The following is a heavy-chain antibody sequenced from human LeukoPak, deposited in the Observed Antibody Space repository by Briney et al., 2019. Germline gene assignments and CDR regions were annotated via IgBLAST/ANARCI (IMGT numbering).Heavy chain of an antibody. CDR3: ARSITMIVTFDP. CDR2: IYYSGST. Sequence: SQTLSLTCTVSGGSISSGDYYWSWIRQPPGKGLEWIGYIYYSGSTYYNPSLKSRVTISVDTSKNQFSLKLSSVTAADTAVYYCARSITMIVTFDPWGQGTLVTVSS. V-gene: IGHV4-30-4*08. J-gene: IGHJ5*02. D-gene: IGHD3-22*01. CDR1: GGSISSGDYY.